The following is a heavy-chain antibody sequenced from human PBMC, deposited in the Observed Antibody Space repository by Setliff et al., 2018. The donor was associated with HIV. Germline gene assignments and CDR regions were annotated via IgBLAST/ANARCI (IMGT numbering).Heavy chain of an antibody. CDR3: ARDWRGWFGELFHGVALDS. CDR2: ISYDATYK. CDR1: GFNFGLHG. D-gene: IGHD3-10*01. J-gene: IGHJ4*02. Sequence: LRLSCAASGFNFGLHGMHWVRQAPGKGLQWVAFISYDATYKYYAESVKGRFTISRDNSENTLHLQMNSLRTDDTAAYYCARDWRGWFGELFHGVALDSWGQGALVTVS. V-gene: IGHV3-30*04.